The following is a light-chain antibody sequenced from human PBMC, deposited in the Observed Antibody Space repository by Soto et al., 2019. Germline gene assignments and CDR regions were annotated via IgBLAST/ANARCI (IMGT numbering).Light chain of an antibody. CDR1: SSDVSIYNY. J-gene: IGLJ1*01. V-gene: IGLV2-14*01. CDR3: CSYTSSTNYV. CDR2: EVS. Sequence: QLVLTQPASVSGSPGQSITISCTGTSSDVSIYNYVSWYQQHPGKAPKLMIYEVSNRPSGVSNRFSGAKSGNTASLTISGLQVEDEADYYCCSYTSSTNYVFGAGTKLTVL.